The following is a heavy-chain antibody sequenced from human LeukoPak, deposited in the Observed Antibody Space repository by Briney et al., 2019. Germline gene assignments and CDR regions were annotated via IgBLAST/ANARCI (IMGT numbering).Heavy chain of an antibody. J-gene: IGHJ3*02. CDR1: GGSISSYY. CDR2: IHYTGRT. CDR3: ARSTWGKNAFDI. D-gene: IGHD7-27*01. V-gene: IGHV4-59*08. Sequence: PSETPSLTCQVFGGSISSYYWSWVRQTPGKGLEYIGYIHYTGRTTYTPSLKSRVTISVDTSKNFFSLKLSSVTAADTAVYYCARSTWGKNAFDIWGQGTMATVSS.